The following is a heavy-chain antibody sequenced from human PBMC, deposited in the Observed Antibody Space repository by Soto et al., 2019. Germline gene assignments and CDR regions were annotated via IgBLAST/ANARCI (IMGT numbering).Heavy chain of an antibody. J-gene: IGHJ5*02. CDR1: GFTFDDYA. Sequence: EVQLVESGGGLVQPGRSLRLSCEASGFTFDDYAMHWVLQAPGKGLEWVSGISWDSGSTGYADSVRDRFTISRDNAKNSLYLQMNSLIVEDTALYYCAKARHSSSWSPNNWFDPWGQGSLVTVSS. CDR2: ISWDSGST. CDR3: AKARHSSSWSPNNWFDP. D-gene: IGHD6-13*01. V-gene: IGHV3-9*01.